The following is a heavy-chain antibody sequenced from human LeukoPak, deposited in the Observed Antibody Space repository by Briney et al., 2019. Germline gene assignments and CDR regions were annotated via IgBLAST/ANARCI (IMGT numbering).Heavy chain of an antibody. Sequence: GGSLRLSCAASGFTFSSYAISWVRQAPGKGLEWVSALSGSGGSTYYADSVKGRFTISRDNSKNTLYLQMNSLRAEDTAVYYCATITMIVVVIEAFDIWGQGTMVTVSS. CDR2: LSGSGGST. CDR1: GFTFSSYA. V-gene: IGHV3-23*01. D-gene: IGHD3-22*01. CDR3: ATITMIVVVIEAFDI. J-gene: IGHJ3*02.